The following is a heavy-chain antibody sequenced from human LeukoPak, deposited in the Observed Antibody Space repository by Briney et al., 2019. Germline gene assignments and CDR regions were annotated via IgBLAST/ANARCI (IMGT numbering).Heavy chain of an antibody. CDR2: ISSSSSYI. CDR3: ASCSSSGWYFPFDY. CDR1: GFTFSSYS. J-gene: IGHJ4*02. Sequence: GGSLRLSCAASGFTFSSYSMNWVRQAPGMGLEWVSSISSSSSYIYYADSVKGRFTISRDNAKNSLYLQMNSLRAEDTAVYYCASCSSSGWYFPFDYWGQGTLVTVSS. D-gene: IGHD6-19*01. V-gene: IGHV3-21*01.